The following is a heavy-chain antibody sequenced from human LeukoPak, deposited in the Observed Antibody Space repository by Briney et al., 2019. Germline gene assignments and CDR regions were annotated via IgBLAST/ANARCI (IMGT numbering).Heavy chain of an antibody. D-gene: IGHD3-3*01. Sequence: PGGSLRLSCAASGFTFDDYAMHWVRQAPGKGLEWVSCISWNSGSIAYADSVKGRFTISRDNAKNSLYLQMNSLRAEDTALYYCAKTIFGSPYYYYGMDVRGQGTTVTVSS. J-gene: IGHJ6*02. CDR2: ISWNSGSI. CDR3: AKTIFGSPYYYYGMDV. CDR1: GFTFDDYA. V-gene: IGHV3-9*01.